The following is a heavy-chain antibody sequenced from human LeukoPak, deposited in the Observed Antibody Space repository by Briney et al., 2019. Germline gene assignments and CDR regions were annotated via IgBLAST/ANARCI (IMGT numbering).Heavy chain of an antibody. CDR1: AGSIGSGALY. J-gene: IGHJ4*02. CDR2: IHYTRSYSGTT. V-gene: IGHV4-39*01. Sequence: SETLSPTCIVSAGSIGSGALYWGWIRQSPGKGLEWIGSIHYTRSYSGTTYYNPSLESRVTVSTDRSKNLCSLKLTSVTAADTAVYYCVAEEYGTGSYYKSSVWGKGTLVTVSS. CDR3: VAEEYGTGSYYKSSV. D-gene: IGHD3-10*01.